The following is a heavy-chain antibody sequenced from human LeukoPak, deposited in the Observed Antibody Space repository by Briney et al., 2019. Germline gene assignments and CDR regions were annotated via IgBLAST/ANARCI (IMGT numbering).Heavy chain of an antibody. V-gene: IGHV4-59*01. Sequence: SETLSLTCTVSGGSISSYNWSWIRQPPGKGLEWIGYIYYSGSTNYNPSLKSRVTISVDTSKNQFSLKLSSVTAADTAVYYCARSFWSGYEAIYYFDYWGQGTLVTVSS. CDR2: IYYSGST. J-gene: IGHJ4*02. D-gene: IGHD3-3*01. CDR3: ARSFWSGYEAIYYFDY. CDR1: GGSISSYN.